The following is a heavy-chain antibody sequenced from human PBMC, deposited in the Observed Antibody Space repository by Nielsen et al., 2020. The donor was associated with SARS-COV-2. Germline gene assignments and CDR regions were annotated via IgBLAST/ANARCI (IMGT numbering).Heavy chain of an antibody. V-gene: IGHV3-48*04. Sequence: GGSLRLSCAASGFTFSSYSMNWVRQAPGKGLEWVSYISSSGSTIYYADSVKGQFTISRDNAKNSLYLQMNSLRAEDTAVYYCARDLARLPILSSYSSGWDGWFDPWGQGTLVTVSS. J-gene: IGHJ5*02. D-gene: IGHD6-19*01. CDR1: GFTFSSYS. CDR2: ISSSGSTI. CDR3: ARDLARLPILSSYSSGWDGWFDP.